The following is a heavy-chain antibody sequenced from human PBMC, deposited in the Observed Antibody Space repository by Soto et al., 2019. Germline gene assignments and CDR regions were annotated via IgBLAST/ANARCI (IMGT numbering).Heavy chain of an antibody. Sequence: SETLSLTCAVSGGSISSGGYSWSWIRQPPGKGLEWIGYIYHSGSTYYNPSLKSRVTISVDRSKNQFSLKLSSVTAADTAVYYCARASPYHSRSSEYFQHWGQGTLVTVSS. CDR2: IYHSGST. D-gene: IGHD6-13*01. V-gene: IGHV4-30-2*01. J-gene: IGHJ1*01. CDR1: GGSISSGGYS. CDR3: ARASPYHSRSSEYFQH.